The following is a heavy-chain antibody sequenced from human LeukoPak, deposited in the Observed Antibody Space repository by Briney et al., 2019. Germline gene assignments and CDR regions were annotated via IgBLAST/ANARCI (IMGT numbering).Heavy chain of an antibody. CDR2: ISGSGGST. CDR1: GFTFSSYA. D-gene: IGHD3-22*01. CDR3: AARGIVVVTYFDY. Sequence: GGSLRLSCAASGFTFSSYAMSWVRQAPGKGLEWVSAISGSGGSTYYADSVKGRFTNSRDNSKNTLYLQMNSLRAEDTAVYYCAARGIVVVTYFDYWGQGTLVTVSS. V-gene: IGHV3-23*01. J-gene: IGHJ4*02.